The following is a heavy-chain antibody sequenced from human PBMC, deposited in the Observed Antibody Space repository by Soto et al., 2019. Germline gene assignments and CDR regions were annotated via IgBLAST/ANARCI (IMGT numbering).Heavy chain of an antibody. J-gene: IGHJ6*02. V-gene: IGHV3-30*18. CDR3: AKDTGIGSWYQSGMDF. CDR1: GFTFSSYG. Sequence: QAQLVESGGGVVQPGRSLRLSCAASGFTFSSYGMHWVRQAPGQGLEWVALISYDGSNEYYADSVKGRFTISRDNSKNXLYLQMNTRTAEDAAVYYCAKDTGIGSWYQSGMDFWGQGATVTVSS. D-gene: IGHD6-13*01. CDR2: ISYDGSNE.